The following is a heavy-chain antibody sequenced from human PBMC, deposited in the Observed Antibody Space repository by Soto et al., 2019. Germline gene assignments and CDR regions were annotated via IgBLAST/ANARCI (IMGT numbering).Heavy chain of an antibody. D-gene: IGHD3-22*01. Sequence: GGSLRLSCAASGFTFSDYYMSWIRQAPGKGLEWVSYISSSGSTIYYADSVKGRFTISRDNAKNSLYLQMNSLRAEDTAVYYCARVGPTVVVITTNYYYYGMDVWGQGTTVTVSS. CDR3: ARVGPTVVVITTNYYYYGMDV. CDR1: GFTFSDYY. CDR2: ISSSGSTI. J-gene: IGHJ6*02. V-gene: IGHV3-11*01.